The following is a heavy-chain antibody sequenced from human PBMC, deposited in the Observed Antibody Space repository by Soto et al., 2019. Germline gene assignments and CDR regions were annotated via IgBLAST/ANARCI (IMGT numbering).Heavy chain of an antibody. D-gene: IGHD2-15*01. CDR2: IIPIFGTA. CDR1: GGTFSSYA. Sequence: QVQLVQSGAEVKKPGSSVKVSCKASGGTFSSYAISWVRQAPGQGLEWMGGIIPIFGTANYAQKFQGRVTITADESTSTAYMELSSLRSEYTAVYYCARGYCSGGSCYSYFQHWGQGTLVTVSS. J-gene: IGHJ1*01. V-gene: IGHV1-69*01. CDR3: ARGYCSGGSCYSYFQH.